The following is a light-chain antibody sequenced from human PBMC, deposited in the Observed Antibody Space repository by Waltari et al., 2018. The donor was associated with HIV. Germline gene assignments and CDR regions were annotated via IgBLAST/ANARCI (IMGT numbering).Light chain of an antibody. CDR2: GNT. CDR1: NPNIGSNT. V-gene: IGLV1-44*01. CDR3: AAWDDSLNGEVV. Sequence: QSVLNQPPSASGTPGQRVTISCSWRNPNIGSNTVKWYQQLPGTAPHLLIYGNTQRPSVVPDRFSGSKSGTSASLAISGLQSEDEADYYCAAWDDSLNGEVVFGGGTKLTVL. J-gene: IGLJ2*01.